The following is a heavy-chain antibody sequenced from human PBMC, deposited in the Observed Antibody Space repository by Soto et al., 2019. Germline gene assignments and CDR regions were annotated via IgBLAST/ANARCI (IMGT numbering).Heavy chain of an antibody. CDR3: ANPASGSYYVGY. D-gene: IGHD3-10*01. V-gene: IGHV3-23*01. CDR1: GFTFSNYA. CDR2: ITGSGGTT. Sequence: PGGSLRLSCAASGFTFSNYAMSWVRQAPGKGPEWVSGITGSGGTTYYADSVKGRFTISRDNSKNTLFLQMNSLRAEDTAIYYCANPASGSYYVGYWGQRTLVTVCS. J-gene: IGHJ4*02.